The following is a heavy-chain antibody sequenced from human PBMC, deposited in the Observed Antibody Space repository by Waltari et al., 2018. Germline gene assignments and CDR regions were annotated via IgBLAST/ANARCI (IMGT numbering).Heavy chain of an antibody. Sequence: KVSCKASGYTFTGYYMHWVRQAPGQGLEWMGWINPNSGGTNYAQKFQGWVTMTRDTSISTAYMELSRLRSDDTAVDYCARGASSSWHQYYYYYGMDVWGQGTTVTVSS. CDR2: INPNSGGT. V-gene: IGHV1-2*04. J-gene: IGHJ6*02. CDR3: ARGASSSWHQYYYYYGMDV. D-gene: IGHD6-13*01. CDR1: GYTFTGYY.